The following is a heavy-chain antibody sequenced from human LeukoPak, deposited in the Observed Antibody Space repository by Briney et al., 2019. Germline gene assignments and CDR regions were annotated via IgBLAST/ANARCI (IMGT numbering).Heavy chain of an antibody. CDR3: ARYETGDMIGGYVGY. J-gene: IGHJ1*01. CDR2: IIPIFGTA. Sequence: SVKVSCKASAVGFTCYAIGWHRDAPGQGLEWMGGIIPIFGTANYAQKFQGRVTITADESTSTAYMELSSLRSEDTAVYYCARYETGDMIGGYVGYRGEGTLVTVSS. D-gene: IGHD3-16*01. V-gene: IGHV1-69*13. CDR1: AVGFTCYA.